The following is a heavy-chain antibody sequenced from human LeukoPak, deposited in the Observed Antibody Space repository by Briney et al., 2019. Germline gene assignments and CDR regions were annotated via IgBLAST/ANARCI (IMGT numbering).Heavy chain of an antibody. J-gene: IGHJ4*02. CDR1: GFTFSSYG. CDR3: ARSNFDGSGYYFYDY. CDR2: VSYDGSNE. Sequence: GGSLRLSCVASGFTFSSYGMHWVRQAPGKGLEWVAAVSYDGSNEYYVDSVEGRFTISRDNSKNTLYLQMNSLRDEDTAVYYCARSNFDGSGYYFYDYWGQGTLVTVSS. V-gene: IGHV3-30*03. D-gene: IGHD3-22*01.